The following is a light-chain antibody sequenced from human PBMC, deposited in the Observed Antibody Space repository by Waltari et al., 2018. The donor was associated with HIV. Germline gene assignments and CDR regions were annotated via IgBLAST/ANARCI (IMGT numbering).Light chain of an antibody. Sequence: SYELTQPPSVSVSQGQTARITCPGDALSKQYAYWYQQKPGQAPMLGIYKDSERPSGIPERFSGSSSGTTVTLTISGVQAEDEADYYCQSPDSSGTYVGFGGGTKLTVL. CDR2: KDS. CDR3: QSPDSSGTYVG. CDR1: ALSKQY. V-gene: IGLV3-25*03. J-gene: IGLJ2*01.